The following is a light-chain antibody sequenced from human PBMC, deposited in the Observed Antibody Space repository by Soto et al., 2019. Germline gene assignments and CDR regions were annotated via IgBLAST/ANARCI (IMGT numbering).Light chain of an antibody. CDR3: QQYNSYST. Sequence: DIKMTQSPPTLSASLGDKVTITCRASQSISSWLAWYQQKPGKAPKLLIYDAPSLESGVPSRFSGSGSGTEFTLTISSLQPDDFATYYCQQYNSYSTFGQGTKVDIK. V-gene: IGKV1-5*01. J-gene: IGKJ1*01. CDR2: DAP. CDR1: QSISSW.